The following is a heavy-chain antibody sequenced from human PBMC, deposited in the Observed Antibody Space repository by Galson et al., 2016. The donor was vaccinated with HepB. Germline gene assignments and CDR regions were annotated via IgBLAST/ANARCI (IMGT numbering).Heavy chain of an antibody. J-gene: IGHJ4*02. CDR1: GFTFENYT. V-gene: IGHV3-9*01. D-gene: IGHD2-2*01. CDR2: ISWNSDYI. Sequence: SLRLSCAASGFTFENYTMHWVRQAPGKGLEWVSGISWNSDYIGYAESVKGRFTISRDNAKNSLYLQMNSLRPADTAFYYCAREGRTGTSSCMGYWGQGTLVTVSS. CDR3: AREGRTGTSSCMGY.